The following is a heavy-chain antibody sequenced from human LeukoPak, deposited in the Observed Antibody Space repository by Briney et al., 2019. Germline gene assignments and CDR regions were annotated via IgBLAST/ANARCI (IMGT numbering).Heavy chain of an antibody. CDR1: GFTFSSYA. CDR2: ISSNGGST. Sequence: GGSLRLSCAASGFTFSSYAMHWVRQAPGKGLEYVSAISSNGGSTYYANSVKGRFTISRDNSKNTLYLQMGSLRAEDMAVYYCAGDSCSGGSCYMDPWGQGTLVTVSS. CDR3: AGDSCSGGSCYMDP. D-gene: IGHD2-15*01. V-gene: IGHV3-64*01. J-gene: IGHJ5*02.